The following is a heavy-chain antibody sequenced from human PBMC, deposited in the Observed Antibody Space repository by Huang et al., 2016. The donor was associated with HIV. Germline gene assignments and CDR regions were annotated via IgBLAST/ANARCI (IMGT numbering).Heavy chain of an antibody. D-gene: IGHD3-10*01. CDR1: GYTLRDHW. J-gene: IGHJ2*01. Sequence: ELQLVESGGGFVQPGGSLRLSGAASGYTLRDHWMHWVRQAPGEGVVWVSSMNSDGRSTTYADSVKGRFTISRDNAKNTLYLQMKGLRVEDTAVYYCTRVAAGDWYFDLWGRGTLVTVSA. CDR3: TRVAAGDWYFDL. CDR2: MNSDGRST. V-gene: IGHV3-74*01.